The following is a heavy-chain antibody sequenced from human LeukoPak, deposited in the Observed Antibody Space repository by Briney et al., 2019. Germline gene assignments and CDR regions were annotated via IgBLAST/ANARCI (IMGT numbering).Heavy chain of an antibody. Sequence: GGSLRLSCAASGFTFSRYAMSWVRQALGKGLKWVSVISGSGGSTYNADSVKGRFTISRDNSKNILYPQMNSLRAEDTAVYYCAKSVESAVTTNPYFDFWGQGALVTVSS. V-gene: IGHV3-23*01. CDR2: ISGSGGST. CDR1: GFTFSRYA. J-gene: IGHJ4*02. CDR3: AKSVESAVTTNPYFDF. D-gene: IGHD4-17*01.